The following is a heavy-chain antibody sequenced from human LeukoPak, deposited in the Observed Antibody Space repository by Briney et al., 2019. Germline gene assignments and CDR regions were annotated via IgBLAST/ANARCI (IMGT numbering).Heavy chain of an antibody. CDR1: GVTFSSYG. CDR3: ARANKAYDSSGYFGY. D-gene: IGHD3-22*01. Sequence: PGGSLRLSCAASGVTFSSYGMHWVRQAPGKGLEWVAVIWYDGSNKYYADSVKGRFTISRDNSKNTLYLQMNSLRAEDTAVYYCARANKAYDSSGYFGYWGQGTLVTVSS. V-gene: IGHV3-33*01. CDR2: IWYDGSNK. J-gene: IGHJ4*02.